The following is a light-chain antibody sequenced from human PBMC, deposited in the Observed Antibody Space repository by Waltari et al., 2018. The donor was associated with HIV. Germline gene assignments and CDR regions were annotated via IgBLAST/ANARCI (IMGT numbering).Light chain of an antibody. J-gene: IGKJ5*01. Sequence: DIQMTQSPSSLSASVGDRVTITCQASQDIRKYLNWYQQKPGKAPKLLIYESSNLERGVPSRFSGSGSGTDFTFTISSLQPEDITTYYCQRYDNVPPTFGQGTRLEIK. CDR1: QDIRKY. V-gene: IGKV1-33*01. CDR2: ESS. CDR3: QRYDNVPPT.